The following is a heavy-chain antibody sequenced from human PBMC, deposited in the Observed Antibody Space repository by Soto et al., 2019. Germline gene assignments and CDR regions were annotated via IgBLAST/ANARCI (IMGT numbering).Heavy chain of an antibody. CDR3: AREGVAPYYLYGMDV. CDR2: ISSYNGDT. V-gene: IGHV1-18*01. J-gene: IGHJ6*02. CDR1: GYTFTRSG. Sequence: QVQLVQSGAEVKKPGASVKVSCKASGYTFTRSGISWVRQAPGQGPEWMGWISSYNGDTNYAQTFQGRVTMTTDTPTSTADMELRSLRSADTAVYYCAREGVAPYYLYGMDVWGQGTPVTVSS. D-gene: IGHD5-12*01.